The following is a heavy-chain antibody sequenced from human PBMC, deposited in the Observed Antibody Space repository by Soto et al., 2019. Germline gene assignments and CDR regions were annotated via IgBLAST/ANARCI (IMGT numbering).Heavy chain of an antibody. D-gene: IGHD3-22*01. Sequence: SVKVSCKASGGTFSIYAISCVLQAPLQGLEWMGGIIPIFGTANYAQKFQGRVTITADESTSTAYMELSSLRSEDTAVYYCAREITMIVRAAFDIWGQGTMVTVSS. J-gene: IGHJ3*02. CDR3: AREITMIVRAAFDI. CDR1: GGTFSIYA. CDR2: IIPIFGTA. V-gene: IGHV1-69*13.